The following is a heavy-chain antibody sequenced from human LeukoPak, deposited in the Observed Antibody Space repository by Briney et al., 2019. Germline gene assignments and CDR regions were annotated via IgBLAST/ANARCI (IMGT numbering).Heavy chain of an antibody. CDR2: MNPNSGNT. CDR1: GYTFTSYD. D-gene: IGHD3-22*01. V-gene: IGHV1-8*01. CDR3: ARAYYYDSSGYYDAFDI. Sequence: GASVKVSCKASGYTFTSYDINWVRQATGQGLEWMGWMNPNSGNTGYAQKFQGRVTMTRNTSISTAYMELSSLRSEDTAVYYCARAYYYDSSGYYDAFDIWGQGTMVTVSS. J-gene: IGHJ3*02.